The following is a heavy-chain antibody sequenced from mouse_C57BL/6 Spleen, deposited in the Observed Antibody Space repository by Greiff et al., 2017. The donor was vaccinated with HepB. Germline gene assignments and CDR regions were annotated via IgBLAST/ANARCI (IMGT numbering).Heavy chain of an antibody. CDR1: GYAFSSSW. CDR2: IYPGDGDT. CDR3: ARGGNYWYFDV. D-gene: IGHD1-1*02. J-gene: IGHJ1*03. V-gene: IGHV1-82*01. Sequence: QVQLQQSGPELVKPGASVKISCKASGYAFSSSWMNWVKQRPGKGLEWIGRIYPGDGDTNYNGKFKGKATLTADKSSSTAYMQLSSLTSEDSAVYFCARGGNYWYFDVWGTRTTVTVSS.